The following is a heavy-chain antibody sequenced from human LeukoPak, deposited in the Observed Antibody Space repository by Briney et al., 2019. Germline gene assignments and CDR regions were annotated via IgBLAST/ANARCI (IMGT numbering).Heavy chain of an antibody. CDR1: GFTFSSYA. CDR3: AKDLKYCSGGSCLYYYYGMDV. J-gene: IGHJ6*02. V-gene: IGHV3-23*01. D-gene: IGHD2-15*01. Sequence: GGSLRLSCAASGFTFSSYAMSWVRQAPGKGLEWVSAISGSGGSTFYADSVKGRFTISRDNSKNTLYLQMNSLRAEDTAVYYCAKDLKYCSGGSCLYYYYGMDVWGQGTTVTVSS. CDR2: ISGSGGST.